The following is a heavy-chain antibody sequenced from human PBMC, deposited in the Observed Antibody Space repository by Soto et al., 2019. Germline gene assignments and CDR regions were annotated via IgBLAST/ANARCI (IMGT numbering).Heavy chain of an antibody. CDR3: ARGPPRYIVVERDFDY. J-gene: IGHJ4*02. V-gene: IGHV3-30-3*01. D-gene: IGHD2-21*01. CDR1: GFTFSSYA. Sequence: GGSLRLSCAASGFTFSSYAMHWVRQAPGKGLEWVAVISYDGSNKYYADSVKGRFTISRDNSKNTLYLQMNSLRAEDTAVYYCARGPPRYIVVERDFDYWGQGTLVTVSS. CDR2: ISYDGSNK.